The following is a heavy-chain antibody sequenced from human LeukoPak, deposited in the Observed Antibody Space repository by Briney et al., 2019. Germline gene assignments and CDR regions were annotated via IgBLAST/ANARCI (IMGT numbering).Heavy chain of an antibody. Sequence: PSETLSLTCTVSGGSISSSSYYWGWIRQPPGKGLEWIGSIYYSGSTYYNPSLKSRVTISVDTSKNQFSLKLSSVTAADTAVYYCARGSTVVTNFFPDYLNRYFDLWGRGTLVTVSS. J-gene: IGHJ2*01. V-gene: IGHV4-39*07. CDR1: GGSISSSSYY. CDR2: IYYSGST. CDR3: ARGSTVVTNFFPDYLNRYFDL. D-gene: IGHD4-23*01.